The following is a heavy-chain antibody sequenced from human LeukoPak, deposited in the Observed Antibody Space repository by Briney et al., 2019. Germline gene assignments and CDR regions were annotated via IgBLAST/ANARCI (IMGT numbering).Heavy chain of an antibody. CDR3: ASLNAAADPYYFDY. Sequence: PGRSLRLSCAASGFTLSSYAMHWVRQAPGKGLEWVAVISYDGSNKYYADSVKGRFTISRDNSKNTLYLQMNSLRAEDTAVYYCASLNAAADPYYFDYWGQGTLVTVSS. J-gene: IGHJ4*02. CDR1: GFTLSSYA. CDR2: ISYDGSNK. D-gene: IGHD6-13*01. V-gene: IGHV3-30*04.